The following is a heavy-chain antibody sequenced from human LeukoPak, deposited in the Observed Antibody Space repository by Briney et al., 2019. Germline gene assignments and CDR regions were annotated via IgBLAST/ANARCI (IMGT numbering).Heavy chain of an antibody. CDR2: IYYSGST. CDR1: GGSISSGDYY. D-gene: IGHD3-10*01. V-gene: IGHV4-30-4*01. J-gene: IGHJ4*02. CDR3: ARAMVRGVIRFDY. Sequence: SQTLSLTCTVSGGSISSGDYYWSWIRQPPGKGLEWIGYIYYSGSTYYNPSLKSRVTISVDTSKNQFSLKLSSVTAADTAVYYCARAMVRGVIRFDYWGQGTLVTVSS.